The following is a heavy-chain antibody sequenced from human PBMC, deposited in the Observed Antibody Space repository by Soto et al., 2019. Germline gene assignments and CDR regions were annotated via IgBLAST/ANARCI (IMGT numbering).Heavy chain of an antibody. Sequence: VSLRLSCAASGFTFSSYAMSWVRQAPGKGLEWVSAISGSGDSTWYADSMKGRLTISRDNSKNTLYLQVNSLRAEDTAVYYCAIGYSYAPFDSWGQGTLVTVSS. CDR2: ISGSGDST. CDR1: GFTFSSYA. D-gene: IGHD3-16*01. J-gene: IGHJ5*01. CDR3: AIGYSYAPFDS. V-gene: IGHV3-23*01.